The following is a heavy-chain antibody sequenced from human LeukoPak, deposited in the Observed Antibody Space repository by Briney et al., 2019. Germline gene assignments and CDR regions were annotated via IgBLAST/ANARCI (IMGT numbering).Heavy chain of an antibody. D-gene: IGHD1-26*01. J-gene: IGHJ4*02. CDR2: IDWDDDQ. CDR3: ARIPVGATYYFDY. V-gene: IGHV2-70*04. Sequence: ESGPTLVKPTQTLTLTCTFSGFSLSTSGMRVSWIRHPPGKALEWLARIDWDDDQFYSTSLKPRLTISKDTSKNQVVLTMTNMDPVDTATYYCARIPVGATYYFDYWGQGTLVTVSS. CDR1: GFSLSTSGMR.